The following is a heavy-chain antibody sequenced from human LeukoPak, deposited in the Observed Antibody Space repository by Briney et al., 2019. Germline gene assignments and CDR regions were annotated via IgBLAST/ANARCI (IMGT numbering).Heavy chain of an antibody. Sequence: ASVKVSCKASGYTFTGNYMQWVRQAPGQGLEWMGWINPNSGDTNYAQNFLGRVTMTRDTSISTAYMELSRLRSDDTAVYYCARDRRGWTTENFDYWGQGTLVTVSS. D-gene: IGHD3/OR15-3a*01. CDR2: INPNSGDT. CDR1: GYTFTGNY. J-gene: IGHJ4*02. CDR3: ARDRRGWTTENFDY. V-gene: IGHV1-2*02.